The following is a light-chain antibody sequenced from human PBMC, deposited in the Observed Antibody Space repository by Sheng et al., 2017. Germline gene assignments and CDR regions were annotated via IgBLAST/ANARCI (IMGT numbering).Light chain of an antibody. CDR1: QSISTY. V-gene: IGKV3-20*01. CDR2: DAS. Sequence: EIVLTQSPATLSLSPGERATLSCRASQSISTYLAWYQQKPGQAPRLLISDASNRATDIPARFSGSGSGTDFTLTISRLEPEDFAVYYCQQYGSSPMYTFGQGTKLEI. CDR3: QQYGSSPMYT. J-gene: IGKJ2*01.